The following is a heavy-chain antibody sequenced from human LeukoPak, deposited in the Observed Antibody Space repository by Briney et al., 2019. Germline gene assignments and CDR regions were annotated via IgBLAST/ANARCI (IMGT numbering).Heavy chain of an antibody. Sequence: GASVKVSCKASGYTFTGYYMHWVRQAPGQGLEWMGWINPNSGVTNYAQKFQGRVTMTRDTSISTAYMELTSLRSDDTAVYYCATTRVTTTRLDYWGQGTLVTVSS. CDR3: ATTRVTTTRLDY. CDR2: INPNSGVT. V-gene: IGHV1-2*02. CDR1: GYTFTGYY. J-gene: IGHJ4*02. D-gene: IGHD5-12*01.